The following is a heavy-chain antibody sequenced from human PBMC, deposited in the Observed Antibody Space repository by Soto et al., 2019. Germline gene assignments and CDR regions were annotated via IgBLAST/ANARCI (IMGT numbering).Heavy chain of an antibody. V-gene: IGHV3-33*01. J-gene: IGHJ5*02. CDR2: IWYDGSNE. CDR1: GFTFSSFG. Sequence: PGGSLRLSCAASGFTFSSFGMHWVRQSPGKGLEWVAVIWYDGSNEYYADSVKGRFTISRDNSKNTLYLQMNSLRAEDTAVYYCASQYGGYGWFDTWGQGT. CDR3: ASQYGGYGWFDT. D-gene: IGHD2-15*01.